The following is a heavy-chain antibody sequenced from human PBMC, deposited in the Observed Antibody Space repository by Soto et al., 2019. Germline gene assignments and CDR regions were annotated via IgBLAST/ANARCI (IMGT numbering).Heavy chain of an antibody. CDR1: GFTVSNNY. V-gene: IGHV3-53*01. CDR2: IYSGGYT. J-gene: IGHJ4*02. D-gene: IGHD3-10*01. Sequence: EVQLVESGGGLIQPGGSLRLSCAVSGFTVSNNYMSWVRQAPGKGLEGVSVIYSGGYTAYGDSVKGRFSISRDNSKNTLNLQINTRGAPDPPVFYCATHPGGGGYWGQGTLVTVSS. CDR3: ATHPGGGGY.